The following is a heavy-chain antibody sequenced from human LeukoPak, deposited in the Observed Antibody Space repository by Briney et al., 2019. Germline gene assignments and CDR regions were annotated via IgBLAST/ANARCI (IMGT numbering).Heavy chain of an antibody. Sequence: GGSLRLSCAASGFTVSRNYMSWVRQAPGKGLEWVSVIYSGGSTYYADSVKGRFTISRHNSKNTLYLQMNSLRAEDTAVYYCARAPVVGYYYYGMDVWGQGTTVTVSS. J-gene: IGHJ6*02. CDR3: ARAPVVGYYYYGMDV. CDR1: GFTVSRNY. V-gene: IGHV3-53*04. CDR2: IYSGGST.